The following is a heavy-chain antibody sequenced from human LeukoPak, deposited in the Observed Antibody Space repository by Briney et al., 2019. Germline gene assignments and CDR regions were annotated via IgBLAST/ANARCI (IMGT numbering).Heavy chain of an antibody. J-gene: IGHJ6*02. CDR3: AREPPHDYYGMDV. V-gene: IGHV1-2*04. CDR2: INPNSGGT. CDR1: GYTFTGYY. Sequence: ASVKVSCTASGYTFTGYYMHWVRQAPGQGLEWMGWINPNSGGTNYAQKFQGWVTMTRDTSISTAYMELSRLRSDDTAVYYCAREPPHDYYGMDVWGQGTTVTVSS.